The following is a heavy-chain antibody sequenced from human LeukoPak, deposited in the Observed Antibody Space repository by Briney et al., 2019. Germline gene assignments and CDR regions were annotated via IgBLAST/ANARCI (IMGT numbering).Heavy chain of an antibody. J-gene: IGHJ4*02. CDR2: IYYSETT. V-gene: IGHV4-59*08. CDR1: SGSISTYY. Sequence: PSETLSLTCTVSSGSISTYYWSWIRQPPGKGLEWIGYIYYSETTKYNPSLKSRVTISVDTSKNQFSLKLSSVTAADTAVYYCARYQYDILTGYYNPRAFDYWGQGTLVTVSS. D-gene: IGHD3-9*01. CDR3: ARYQYDILTGYYNPRAFDY.